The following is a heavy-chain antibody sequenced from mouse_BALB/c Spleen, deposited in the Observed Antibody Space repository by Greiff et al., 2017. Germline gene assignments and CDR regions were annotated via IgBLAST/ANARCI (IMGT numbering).Heavy chain of an antibody. CDR2: INPYNDGT. Sequence: EVQLQESGPELVKPGASVKMSCKASGYTFTSYVMHWVKQKPGQGLEWIGYINPYNDGTKYNEKFKGKATLTSYKSSSTAYMELSSLTSEDSAVYYCARGVTTDYFDYWGQGTTLTVSS. D-gene: IGHD1-1*01. CDR3: ARGVTTDYFDY. CDR1: GYTFTSYV. V-gene: IGHV1-14*01. J-gene: IGHJ2*01.